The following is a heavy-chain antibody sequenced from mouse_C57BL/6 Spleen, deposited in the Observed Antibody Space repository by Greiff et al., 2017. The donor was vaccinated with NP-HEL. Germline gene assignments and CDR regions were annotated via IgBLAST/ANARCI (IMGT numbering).Heavy chain of an antibody. CDR2: IDPEDGDT. D-gene: IGHD1-1*01. CDR1: GFNIKDYY. V-gene: IGHV14-1*01. Sequence: EVQLQQSGAELVRPGASVKLSCTASGFNIKDYYMHWVKQRPEQGLEWIGRIDPEDGDTEYAPKFQGKATMTADTSSNTAYLQLSSLTSEDTAVYYCTPTVVAHWYFDVWGTGTTVTVSS. J-gene: IGHJ1*03. CDR3: TPTVVAHWYFDV.